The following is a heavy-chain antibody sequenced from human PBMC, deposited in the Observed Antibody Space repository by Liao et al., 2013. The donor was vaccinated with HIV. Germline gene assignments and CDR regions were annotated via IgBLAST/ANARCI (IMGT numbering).Heavy chain of an antibody. D-gene: IGHD5-12*01. CDR2: ISGNGGA. CDR1: AGSISSSY. Sequence: QVQLQESGPGLMKPSETLSLTCTVSAGSISSSYWNWIRQPAGKGLQWIGRISGNGGARYNPSLKSRLTMSVDTSKNRFSLQLTSVTAADTAVYFCARGGSFFDDWGQGTLVTVSS. V-gene: IGHV4-4*07. J-gene: IGHJ4*02. CDR3: ARGGSFFDD.